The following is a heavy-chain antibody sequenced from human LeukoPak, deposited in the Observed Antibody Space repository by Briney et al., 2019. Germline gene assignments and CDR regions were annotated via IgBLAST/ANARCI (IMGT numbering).Heavy chain of an antibody. CDR2: IIPIFGTA. Sequence: AASVKVSCKASGYTFSSYAISWVRQAPGQGLEWMGGIIPIFGTANYAQKFQGRVRITAHEPTSRAYMELSSLRSEDTAVYYCARGLGIVPAAVDYWGQGTLVTVSS. CDR1: GYTFSSYA. D-gene: IGHD2-2*01. V-gene: IGHV1-69*13. CDR3: ARGLGIVPAAVDY. J-gene: IGHJ4*02.